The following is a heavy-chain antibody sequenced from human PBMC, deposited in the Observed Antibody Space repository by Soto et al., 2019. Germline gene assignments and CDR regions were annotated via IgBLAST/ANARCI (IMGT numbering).Heavy chain of an antibody. D-gene: IGHD2-21*01. CDR3: ARRIPFGYGMDV. CDR2: ITSNGGNT. J-gene: IGHJ6*02. CDR1: GFTFSSYA. V-gene: IGHV3-64*01. Sequence: EVQLVESGGGLVQPGGSLRLSCAASGFTFSSYAMHWVRQAPGKGLEYVSAITSNGGNTDYASSVKGRLTISRDNCKNKLCLQRGSLRAEDMAVYYCARRIPFGYGMDVWCQGTKVTVSS.